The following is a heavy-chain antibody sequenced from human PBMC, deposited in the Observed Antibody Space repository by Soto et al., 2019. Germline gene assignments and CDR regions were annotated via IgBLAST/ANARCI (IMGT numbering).Heavy chain of an antibody. J-gene: IGHJ4*02. CDR2: THHSGST. V-gene: IGHV4-4*02. CDR1: GGSISSSSW. CDR3: AKKGVPTGPFEY. Sequence: QVQLQESGPGLVKPSGTLSLTCAVSGGSISSSSWWTWVRQSPAKGLEWIGETHHSGSTNYNPSLKSRVTISVDKSKNKFSLRLSSVTAADTAVYYCAKKGVPTGPFEYWGQGTLVTVSS. D-gene: IGHD3-10*01.